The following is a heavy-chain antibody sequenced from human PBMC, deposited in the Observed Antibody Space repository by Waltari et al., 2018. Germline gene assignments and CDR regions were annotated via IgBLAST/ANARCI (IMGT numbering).Heavy chain of an antibody. CDR2: VDPEDGQA. D-gene: IGHD3-10*01. Sequence: EVQLRQSGAELRKPGTPVKISCKASGYTFSDYYIHWVQQAPGKGLQWGGRVDPEDGQAIYAEKFQGRVTITADTSTDTAYLELSSLTSEDTAVFYCATALGDNTSASRPFHLWGQGTVITVSS. CDR1: GYTFSDYY. CDR3: ATALGDNTSASRPFHL. J-gene: IGHJ3*01. V-gene: IGHV1-69-2*01.